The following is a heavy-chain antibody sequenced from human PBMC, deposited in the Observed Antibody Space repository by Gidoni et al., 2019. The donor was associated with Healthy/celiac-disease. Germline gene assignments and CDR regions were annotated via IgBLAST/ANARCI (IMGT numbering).Heavy chain of an antibody. D-gene: IGHD3-22*01. CDR3: ARGPVDYDSSGYYLRY. V-gene: IGHV4-30-4*01. Sequence: QVQLQESGPGLVKPSQTLSLTCTVSGGSISSGDYYWSWIRQPPGKGLEWIGYIYYSGSTYYNPSLKSRVTISVDTSKNQFSLKLSSVTAADTAVYYCARGPVDYDSSGYYLRYWGQGTLVTVSS. J-gene: IGHJ4*02. CDR1: GGSISSGDYY. CDR2: IYYSGST.